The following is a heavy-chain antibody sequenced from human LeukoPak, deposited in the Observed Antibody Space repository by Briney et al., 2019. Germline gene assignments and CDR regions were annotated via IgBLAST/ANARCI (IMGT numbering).Heavy chain of an antibody. V-gene: IGHV1-69*13. CDR3: ARGRKRFLEWLSHYYYYYYMDV. D-gene: IGHD3-3*01. CDR1: GGTSSNYA. J-gene: IGHJ6*03. CDR2: IIPIFGTP. Sequence: ASVKVSCKASGGTSSNYAINWVRQAPGQGLEWMGGIIPIFGTPNYAQKFQGRVTVTADESTSTAYMELSSLRSEDTAVYYCARGRKRFLEWLSHYYYYYYMDVWGKGTTVTVSS.